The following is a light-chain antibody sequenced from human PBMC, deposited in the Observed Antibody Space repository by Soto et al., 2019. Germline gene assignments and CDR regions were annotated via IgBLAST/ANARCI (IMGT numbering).Light chain of an antibody. J-gene: IGKJ1*01. CDR1: QSVSRSY. CDR3: QQYSSSPRT. CDR2: GAS. V-gene: IGKV3-20*01. Sequence: DIVLTQSPGTLSLSPGERATLSCRASQSVSRSYLAWYQQKPGQAPRLLIYGASSRATGIPDRFSGSGSGTEFTLTISRLEPEDFEVYYCQQYSSSPRTFGQGTKVEIK.